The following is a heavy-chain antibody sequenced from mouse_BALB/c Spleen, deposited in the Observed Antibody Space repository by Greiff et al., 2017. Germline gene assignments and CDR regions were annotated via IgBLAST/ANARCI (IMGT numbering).Heavy chain of an antibody. Sequence: EVHLVESGGGLVKPGGSLKLSCAASGFTFSSYTMSWVRQTPEKRLEWVATISSGGSYTYYPDSVKGRFTISRDNAKNTLYLQMSSLKSEDTAMYYCTRDSSSSYYYAMDYWGQGTSVTVSS. CDR2: ISSGGSYT. CDR1: GFTFSSYT. V-gene: IGHV5-6-4*01. CDR3: TRDSSSSYYYAMDY. D-gene: IGHD1-3*01. J-gene: IGHJ4*01.